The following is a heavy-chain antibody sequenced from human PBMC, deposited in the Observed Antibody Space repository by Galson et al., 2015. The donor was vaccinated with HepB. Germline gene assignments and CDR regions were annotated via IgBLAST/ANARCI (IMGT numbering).Heavy chain of an antibody. CDR2: IIPIFGTA. D-gene: IGHD3-10*01. J-gene: IGHJ5*02. CDR3: AREGVSVRGVPQSWFDP. V-gene: IGHV1-69*13. CDR1: GGTFSSYA. Sequence: SVKVSCKASGGTFSSYAISWVRQAPGQGLEWMGGIIPIFGTANYAQKFQGRVTITADESTSTAYMELSSLRSEDTAVYYCAREGVSVRGVPQSWFDPWGQGTLVTVSS.